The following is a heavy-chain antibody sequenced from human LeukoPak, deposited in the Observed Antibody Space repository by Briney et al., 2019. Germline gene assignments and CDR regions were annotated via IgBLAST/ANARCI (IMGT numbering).Heavy chain of an antibody. Sequence: GGSLRLSCAASGFTFSPYSMNWVRQAPGKGLEWVSSISSTSNYIYYADSVKGRFTISRDNAKNSVYLQMNSLRPEDTAVYCCAGGWGSSGRTFDYWGQGTLVTVSS. J-gene: IGHJ4*02. D-gene: IGHD6-19*01. CDR3: AGGWGSSGRTFDY. V-gene: IGHV3-21*01. CDR1: GFTFSPYS. CDR2: ISSTSNYI.